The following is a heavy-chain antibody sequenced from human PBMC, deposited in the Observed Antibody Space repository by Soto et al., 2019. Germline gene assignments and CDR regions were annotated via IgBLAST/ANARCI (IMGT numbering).Heavy chain of an antibody. D-gene: IGHD3-16*01. CDR2: ISYDGSNK. Sequence: PGGSLRLSCAASGFTFSSYAMHWVRQAPGKGLEWVAVISYDGSNKYYADSVKGRFTISRDNSKNTLYLQMNSLRAEDTAVYYCARDPAYGTGYFDYWGQGTLVTVSS. CDR3: ARDPAYGTGYFDY. J-gene: IGHJ4*02. CDR1: GFTFSSYA. V-gene: IGHV3-30-3*01.